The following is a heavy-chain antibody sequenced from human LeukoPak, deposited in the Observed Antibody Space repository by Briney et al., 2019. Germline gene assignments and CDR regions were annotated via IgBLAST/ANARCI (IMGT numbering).Heavy chain of an antibody. CDR1: GGSISSYY. J-gene: IGHJ4*02. D-gene: IGHD3-10*01. V-gene: IGHV4-59*01. CDR2: IYYSGST. CDR3: ARFFVVGPIWFGDLTRGYFDY. Sequence: KPSETLSLTCTVSGGSISSYYWSWIRQPPGKGLEWIGYIYYSGSTNYNPSLKSRVTISVDTSKNQFSLKLSSVTAADTAVYYCARFFVVGPIWFGDLTRGYFDYWGQGTLVTVSS.